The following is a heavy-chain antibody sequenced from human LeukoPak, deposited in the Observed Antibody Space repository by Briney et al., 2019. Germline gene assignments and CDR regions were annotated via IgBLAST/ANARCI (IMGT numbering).Heavy chain of an antibody. CDR2: IIPIFGTA. CDR3: ARDGGLTRRFDY. Sequence: ASVKVSCKASGGTFSSYAISWVRQAPGQGLEWMGGIIPIFGTANYAQKFQGRVTITADKSTSTAYMELSSLRSEDTAVYYCARDGGLTRRFDYWGQGTLVTVSS. V-gene: IGHV1-69*06. J-gene: IGHJ4*02. D-gene: IGHD3-16*01. CDR1: GGTFSSYA.